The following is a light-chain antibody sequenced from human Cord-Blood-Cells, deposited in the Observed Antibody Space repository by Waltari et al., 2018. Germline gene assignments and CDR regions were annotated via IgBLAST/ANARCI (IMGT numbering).Light chain of an antibody. J-gene: IGKJ5*01. Sequence: EIVLTQYPAPLSLSPGERANLSCRASQSVSSYLAWYQQKPGQAPRLLIYDASNRATGIPARFSGSGSGTDFTLTISSLEPEDFAVYYCQQRSNWPITFGQGTRLEIK. CDR2: DAS. CDR1: QSVSSY. V-gene: IGKV3-11*01. CDR3: QQRSNWPIT.